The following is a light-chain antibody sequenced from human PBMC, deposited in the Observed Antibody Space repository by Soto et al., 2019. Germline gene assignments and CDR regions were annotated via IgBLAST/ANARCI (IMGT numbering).Light chain of an antibody. V-gene: IGKV3-15*01. CDR3: QQYNSWPLT. J-gene: IGKJ4*01. Sequence: EIVMTQSPATLSVSPGETATLSCRASQSVSSNLAWYQQKPGQAPRLLIYGASTRATGIPVRFSGSGSGTEFTLTVSSLQSADFAVYYCQQYNSWPLTFGGGTKLEIK. CDR2: GAS. CDR1: QSVSSN.